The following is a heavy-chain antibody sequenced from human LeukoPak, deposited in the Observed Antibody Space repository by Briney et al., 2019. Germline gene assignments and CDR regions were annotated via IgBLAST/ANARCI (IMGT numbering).Heavy chain of an antibody. CDR1: GFTFSSYS. V-gene: IGHV3-21*01. D-gene: IGHD1-7*01. J-gene: IGHJ3*02. CDR2: ISSSSSYI. Sequence: NSGGSLRLSCAASGFTFSSYSMNWVRQAPGKGLQGVSSISSSSSYIYYTDSVKGRFTISRDNAKNSLYLQMNSLRAEDTAVYYCARDSGNYLDAFDIWGQGKMVTVSS. CDR3: ARDSGNYLDAFDI.